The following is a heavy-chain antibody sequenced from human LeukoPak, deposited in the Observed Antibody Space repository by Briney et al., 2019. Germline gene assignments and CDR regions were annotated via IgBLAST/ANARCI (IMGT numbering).Heavy chain of an antibody. Sequence: SGGSLRLSCAASGFIFNTYAINWVRQAPGKGLEWVSAISGGGDYIYYAHSVKGRFTISRDNSKNTLYLQMNSLRVEDTAVYYCARDGCSTSSCYDFWGQGTLVTVSS. V-gene: IGHV3-23*01. CDR3: ARDGCSTSSCYDF. CDR2: ISGGGDYI. D-gene: IGHD2-2*01. CDR1: GFIFNTYA. J-gene: IGHJ4*02.